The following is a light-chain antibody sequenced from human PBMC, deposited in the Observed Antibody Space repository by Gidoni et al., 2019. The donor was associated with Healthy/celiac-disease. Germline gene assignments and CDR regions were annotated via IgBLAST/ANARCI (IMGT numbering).Light chain of an antibody. Sequence: EIVLTQSPANLSLSPGERATLACRASQSVSSYLAWYQQKPGQAPRLLIHDASNRATGIPARFSCSGSGTYFTLTISSLEPEDFAVYYCQQRSNWAPYTFGQGTKLEIK. CDR1: QSVSSY. CDR2: DAS. V-gene: IGKV3-11*01. CDR3: QQRSNWAPYT. J-gene: IGKJ2*01.